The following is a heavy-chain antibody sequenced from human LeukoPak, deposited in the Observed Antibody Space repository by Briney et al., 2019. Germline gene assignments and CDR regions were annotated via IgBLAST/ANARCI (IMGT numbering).Heavy chain of an antibody. D-gene: IGHD5-18*01. CDR3: ACTAMVGDWFDP. Sequence: SETLSLTCAVSGYSISSGYYWGWIRQPPGKGLEWIGYIYYSGSTNYNPSLKSRVTISVDTSKNQFSLKLSSVTAADTAVYYCACTAMVGDWFDPWGQGTLVTVSS. CDR1: GYSISSGYY. CDR2: IYYSGST. V-gene: IGHV4-61*01. J-gene: IGHJ5*02.